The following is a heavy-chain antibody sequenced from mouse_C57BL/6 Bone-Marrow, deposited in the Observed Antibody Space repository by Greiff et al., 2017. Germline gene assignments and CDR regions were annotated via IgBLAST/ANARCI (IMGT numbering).Heavy chain of an antibody. V-gene: IGHV14-1*01. Sequence: EVQLQESGAELVRPGASVKLSCTASGFNLKDYYMHWVKQRPEQGLEWIGRIDPEDGDTEYAPKFQGKATMTADTSSNTAYLQLSSLTSEDTAVYYCTPCYYGSSPFGYWGQGTTLTGSS. CDR2: IDPEDGDT. CDR3: TPCYYGSSPFGY. J-gene: IGHJ2*01. D-gene: IGHD1-1*01. CDR1: GFNLKDYY.